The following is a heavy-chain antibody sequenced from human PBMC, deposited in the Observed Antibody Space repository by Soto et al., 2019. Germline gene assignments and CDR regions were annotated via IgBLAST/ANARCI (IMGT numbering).Heavy chain of an antibody. CDR3: AKDPHYLRFLEYYFDY. Sequence: GGSLRLSCAASGFTFSSYAMSWVRQAPGKGLEWVSAISGSGGSTYYADSVKGRFTISRDNSKNTLYLQMNSLRAEDTAVYYCAKDPHYLRFLEYYFDYWGQGTLVTVSS. CDR2: ISGSGGST. J-gene: IGHJ4*02. V-gene: IGHV3-23*01. CDR1: GFTFSSYA. D-gene: IGHD3-3*01.